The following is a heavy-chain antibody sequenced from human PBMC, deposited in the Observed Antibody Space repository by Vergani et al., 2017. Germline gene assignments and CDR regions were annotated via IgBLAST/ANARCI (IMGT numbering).Heavy chain of an antibody. CDR1: GFTFSNYW. Sequence: EVQLVESGGGLVQPGGSLRLSCAASGFTFSNYWMSWVRQAPGKGLEWVANIKQDGSEKYHVDSVKGRFTISRDNAKNSLYLQMNSLRAEDTAVYYCAAERANVPAANLLWYFDLWGRGTLVTVSS. J-gene: IGHJ2*01. CDR2: IKQDGSEK. V-gene: IGHV3-7*03. D-gene: IGHD2-2*01. CDR3: AAERANVPAANLLWYFDL.